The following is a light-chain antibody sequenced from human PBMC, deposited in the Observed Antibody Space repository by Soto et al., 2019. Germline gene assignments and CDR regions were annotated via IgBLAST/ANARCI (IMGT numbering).Light chain of an antibody. CDR1: QTLKDDY. CDR2: GAF. V-gene: IGKV3-20*01. Sequence: EIVLTQSPGTLSLSPGETASLACRASQTLKDDYLAWYQQKPGQSPRLLIFGAFNRTTGVPDRFSGSGSGTDFTLTIHGLQPEDSSVFYFQQYASSPLTFGGGTKVEIK. J-gene: IGKJ4*01. CDR3: QQYASSPLT.